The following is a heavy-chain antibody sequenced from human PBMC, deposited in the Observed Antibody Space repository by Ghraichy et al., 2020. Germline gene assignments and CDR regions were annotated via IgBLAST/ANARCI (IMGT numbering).Heavy chain of an antibody. Sequence: ASVKVSCRAYDYTFTSYGFSWVRQAPGQGLEWMGWISTYNGDTNYAQKYQGRVTLTTDTSTSTAYMELRSLRSDDTAMYYCARDSRRQCTSTSCYTGWFDPLVQGTLVTVSS. CDR2: ISTYNGDT. CDR1: DYTFTSYG. D-gene: IGHD2-2*01. J-gene: IGHJ5*02. V-gene: IGHV1-18*04. CDR3: ARDSRRQCTSTSCYTGWFDP.